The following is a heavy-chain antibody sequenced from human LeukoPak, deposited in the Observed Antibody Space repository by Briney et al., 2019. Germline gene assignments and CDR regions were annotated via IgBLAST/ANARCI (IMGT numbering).Heavy chain of an antibody. CDR2: INPNSGVT. CDR1: GYTFTGYY. J-gene: IGHJ4*02. V-gene: IGHV1-2*02. D-gene: IGHD1-14*01. Sequence: ASVKVSCKPSGYTFTGYYMHWVRQPPGQGLEWMGWINPNSGVTNYAQKFRGRVTLTRDTSTSTAYMEQSRLRSDETAVYYCARWAIPEYWGQGTLVTVSS. CDR3: ARWAIPEY.